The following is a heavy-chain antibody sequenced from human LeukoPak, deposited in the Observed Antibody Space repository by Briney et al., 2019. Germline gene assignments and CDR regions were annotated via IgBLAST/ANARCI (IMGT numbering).Heavy chain of an antibody. CDR3: AKDYSLGGGHFAVDY. D-gene: IGHD5-18*01. V-gene: IGHV3-23*01. Sequence: GGSLRLSCAASGFTFSDYAMSWVRQAPGKGLGWVSLISGSGGSTYYADSVKGRFAISRDKSKNTLYLQMNSLRAEDTAVYYCAKDYSLGGGHFAVDYWGQGTLVTVSS. CDR1: GFTFSDYA. CDR2: ISGSGGST. J-gene: IGHJ4*02.